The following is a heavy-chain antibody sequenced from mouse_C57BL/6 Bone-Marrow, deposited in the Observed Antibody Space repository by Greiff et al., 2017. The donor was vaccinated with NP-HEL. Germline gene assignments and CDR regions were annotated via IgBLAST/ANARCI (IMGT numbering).Heavy chain of an antibody. CDR1: GFNIKDDY. D-gene: IGHD2-3*01. CDR2: IDPENGDT. CDR3: TTWVTYFDY. V-gene: IGHV14-4*01. Sequence: VQLKESGAELVRPGASVKLSCTASGFNIKDDYMHWVKQRPEQGLEWIGWIDPENGDTEYASKFQGKATITADTSSNTAYLQLSSLTSEDTAVYYCTTWVTYFDYWGQGTTLTVSS. J-gene: IGHJ2*01.